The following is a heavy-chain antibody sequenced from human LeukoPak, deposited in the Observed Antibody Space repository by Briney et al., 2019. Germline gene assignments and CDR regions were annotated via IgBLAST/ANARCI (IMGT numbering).Heavy chain of an antibody. CDR1: GGSFSGYY. D-gene: IGHD3-10*01. CDR3: AAPWFGTSDAFDI. V-gene: IGHV4-34*01. J-gene: IGHJ3*02. Sequence: SETLSLTCVVYGGSFSGYYWSWIRQPPGKGLEWIGEINHRGSTYYNPSLKSRVTISVDTSKNQFSLKLSSVTAADTAVYYCAAPWFGTSDAFDIWGQGTMVTVSS. CDR2: INHRGST.